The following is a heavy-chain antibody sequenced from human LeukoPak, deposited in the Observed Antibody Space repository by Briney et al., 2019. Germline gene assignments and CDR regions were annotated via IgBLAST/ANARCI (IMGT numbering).Heavy chain of an antibody. CDR1: GFTFSSYA. CDR3: AKEPASGGWFDP. Sequence: GGSLRLSCAASGFTFSSYAMSWVRQAPGKGLEWVSAISGTGGRTYYADSVKGRFTISRDNSKNTLYLQMNSLRAEDTAVYYCAKEPASGGWFDPWGQGTLVAVSS. V-gene: IGHV3-23*01. J-gene: IGHJ5*02. D-gene: IGHD2-15*01. CDR2: ISGTGGRT.